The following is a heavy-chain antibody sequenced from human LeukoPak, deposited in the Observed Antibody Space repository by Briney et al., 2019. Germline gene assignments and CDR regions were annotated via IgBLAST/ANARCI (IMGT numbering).Heavy chain of an antibody. V-gene: IGHV3-48*03. Sequence: PGGSLRLSFAASGFTFSSYEMNWVRQAPGKGLEWVSYISSSVSTIYYADSVKGRFTISRDNAKNSLYLQMNSLRAEDTAVYYCARDPSSDSYYYYYYGMDVWGQGTTVTVSS. CDR2: ISSSVSTI. CDR1: GFTFSSYE. D-gene: IGHD6-25*01. CDR3: ARDPSSDSYYYYYYGMDV. J-gene: IGHJ6*02.